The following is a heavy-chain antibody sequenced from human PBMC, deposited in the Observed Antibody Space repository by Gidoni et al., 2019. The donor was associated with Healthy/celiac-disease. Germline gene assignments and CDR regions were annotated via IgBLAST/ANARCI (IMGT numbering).Heavy chain of an antibody. V-gene: IGHV4-31*03. CDR1: GGSISRGGYY. J-gene: IGHJ4*02. D-gene: IGHD5-18*01. CDR2: IYYRGST. Sequence: QVQLQESGPGLVKPSQTLSLTCTVSGGSISRGGYYWSWIRQHPGKGLEWIGYIYYRGSTYYNPSLKSRVTISVDTSKNQFSLKLSSVTAADTAVYYCARVRPWQLWFASGYFDYWGQGTLVTVSS. CDR3: ARVRPWQLWFASGYFDY.